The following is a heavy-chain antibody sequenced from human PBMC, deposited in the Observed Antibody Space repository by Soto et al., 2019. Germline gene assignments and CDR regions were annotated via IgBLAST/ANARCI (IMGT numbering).Heavy chain of an antibody. CDR1: GYTFTSYG. Sequence: QVQLVQSGAEVKKPGASVKVSCKASGYTFTSYGISWVRQAPGLGLEWMGWISAYNGNTNYAQKLQGRVTMTTDTSTSTAYMELRSLRSDDTAVYYYASNYLYYYGSGNTNYYGMDVWGQGTTVTVSS. D-gene: IGHD3-10*01. CDR3: ASNYLYYYGSGNTNYYGMDV. CDR2: ISAYNGNT. V-gene: IGHV1-18*01. J-gene: IGHJ6*02.